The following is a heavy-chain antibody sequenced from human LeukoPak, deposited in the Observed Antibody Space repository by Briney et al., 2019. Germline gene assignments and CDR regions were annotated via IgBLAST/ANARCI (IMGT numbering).Heavy chain of an antibody. CDR1: GGSISSSSYY. CDR2: INHSGST. CDR3: ARGSGSYYHFDY. J-gene: IGHJ4*02. D-gene: IGHD3-10*01. Sequence: SETLSLTCTVSGGSISSSSYYWGWIRQPPGKGLEWIGEINHSGSTNYNPSLKSRVTISVDTSKNQFSLKLSSVTAADTAVYYCARGSGSYYHFDYWGQGTLVTVSS. V-gene: IGHV4-39*07.